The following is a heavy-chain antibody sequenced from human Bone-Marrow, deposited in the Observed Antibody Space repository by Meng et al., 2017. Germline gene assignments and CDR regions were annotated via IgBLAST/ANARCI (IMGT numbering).Heavy chain of an antibody. CDR1: GFTFGNYA. D-gene: IGHD3/OR15-3a*01. Sequence: EVQLVESGGHLVQPGGSLRLSCAASGFTFGNYAMSWVRQGPGKGLEWVSIITTTGGSTYYADSVKGRFTISRDNSKNTLYLQVNSLTAEDTAEYFCARARTAYYIDYWGQGTLVTVSS. CDR3: ARARTAYYIDY. V-gene: IGHV3-23*04. J-gene: IGHJ4*02. CDR2: ITTTGGST.